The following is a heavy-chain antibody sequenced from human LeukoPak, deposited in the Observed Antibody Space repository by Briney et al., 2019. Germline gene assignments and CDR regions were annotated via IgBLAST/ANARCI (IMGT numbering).Heavy chain of an antibody. J-gene: IGHJ5*02. D-gene: IGHD3-9*01. CDR1: GGAFSSYA. CDR2: IIPIFGTA. V-gene: IGHV1-69*05. CDR3: ARGDILTGPRFDP. Sequence: SVKVSCKASGGAFSSYAISWVRQAPGQGLEWMGGIIPIFGTANYAQKFQGRVTITTDESTSTAYMELSSLRSEDTAVYYCARGDILTGPRFDPWGQGTLVTVSS.